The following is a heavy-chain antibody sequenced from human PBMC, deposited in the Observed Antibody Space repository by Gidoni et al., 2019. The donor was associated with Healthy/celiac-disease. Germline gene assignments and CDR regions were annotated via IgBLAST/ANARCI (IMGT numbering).Heavy chain of an antibody. CDR3: AKDRAVVVPAAANWFDP. V-gene: IGHV3-23*01. J-gene: IGHJ5*02. Sequence: EVQLLESGGGLVQPGGSLRRSCAASGSTFSSYSMSWVRQAPGKGLEWVAAISGSGGSTYYADSVKGRFTISRDNSKNTLYLQMNSLRAEDTAVYYCAKDRAVVVPAAANWFDPWGQGTLVTVSS. D-gene: IGHD2-2*01. CDR2: ISGSGGST. CDR1: GSTFSSYS.